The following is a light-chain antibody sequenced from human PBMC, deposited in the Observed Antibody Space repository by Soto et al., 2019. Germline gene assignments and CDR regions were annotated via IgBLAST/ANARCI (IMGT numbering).Light chain of an antibody. CDR2: DVS. V-gene: IGLV2-14*03. Sequence: QSVLTQPASVSGSPGQSITISCTGASSDLGDYNYVSWYQQHPGKAPKLMIYDVSSRPSGASDRFSGSKSGNTASLTISGLQAEDEADYYCTSYTTTGTYVFATGTKVTV. CDR1: SSDLGDYNY. CDR3: TSYTTTGTYV. J-gene: IGLJ1*01.